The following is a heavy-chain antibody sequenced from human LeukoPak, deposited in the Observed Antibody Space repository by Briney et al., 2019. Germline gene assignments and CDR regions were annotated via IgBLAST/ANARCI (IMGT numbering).Heavy chain of an antibody. CDR3: ARDGYSGSYEXXXDP. Sequence: ASVKVSCKASGYTFTSYGISWVRQAPGQGLEWMGWISAYNGNTNYAQKFQGRVTITADESTSTAYMELSSLRSEDTAVYYFARDGYSGSYEXXXDPWGQG. J-gene: IGHJ5*02. CDR2: ISAYNGNT. V-gene: IGHV1-18*01. CDR1: GYTFTSYG. D-gene: IGHD1-26*01.